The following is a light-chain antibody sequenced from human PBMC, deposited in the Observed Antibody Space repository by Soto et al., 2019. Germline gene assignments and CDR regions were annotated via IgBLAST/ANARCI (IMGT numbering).Light chain of an antibody. CDR1: QSINTW. CDR2: RAS. J-gene: IGKJ1*01. Sequence: DIQMTQSPSILSASIGDRVTMTCRASQSINTWLAWYQQRPGEVPKVLIYRASNLQRGVSSRFSGTGDGTDFTLVISDLQPDDFATYYCQHYHRFPWTFGQGTTV. V-gene: IGKV1-5*03. CDR3: QHYHRFPWT.